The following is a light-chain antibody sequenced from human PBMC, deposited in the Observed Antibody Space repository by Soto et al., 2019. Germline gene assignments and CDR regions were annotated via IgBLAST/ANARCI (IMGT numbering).Light chain of an antibody. CDR2: GNS. V-gene: IGLV1-40*01. CDR3: QSYDSSLSGLYV. J-gene: IGLJ1*01. Sequence: QSVLTQPPSVSGAPGQRVTISCTGSSSNIGAGFDVHWYQQLPGTAPRLLIYGNSKRPSGVPDRFSGSKSGTSAFLAITGLQAEDEADYYCQSYDSSLSGLYVFGTGTKLTVL. CDR1: SSNIGAGFD.